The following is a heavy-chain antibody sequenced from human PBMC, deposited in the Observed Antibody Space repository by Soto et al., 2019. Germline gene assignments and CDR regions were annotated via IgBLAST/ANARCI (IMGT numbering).Heavy chain of an antibody. Sequence: SETLSLNCAVYVGSCSGYYWSWIRQPPGKGLEWIGEINHSGSTNYNPSLKSRVTISVDTSKNQFSLKLSSVTAADTAVYYCARGYSSGWYGSYYYYGMDVWGQGTTVTVSS. V-gene: IGHV4-34*01. CDR3: ARGYSSGWYGSYYYYGMDV. CDR1: VGSCSGYY. J-gene: IGHJ6*02. D-gene: IGHD6-19*01. CDR2: INHSGST.